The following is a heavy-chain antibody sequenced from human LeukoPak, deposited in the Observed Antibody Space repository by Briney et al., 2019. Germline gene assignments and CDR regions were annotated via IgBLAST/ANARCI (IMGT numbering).Heavy chain of an antibody. Sequence: GGSLRLSCAASGFTFSSYSMNWVRRAPGKGLEWVSYISSSSSTIYYADSVKGRFTISRDNAKNSLYLQMNSLRAEDTAVYYCASNDYSGYYYYYGMDVWGQGTTVTVSS. CDR1: GFTFSSYS. CDR3: ASNDYSGYYYYYGMDV. D-gene: IGHD4-11*01. J-gene: IGHJ6*02. V-gene: IGHV3-48*01. CDR2: ISSSSSTI.